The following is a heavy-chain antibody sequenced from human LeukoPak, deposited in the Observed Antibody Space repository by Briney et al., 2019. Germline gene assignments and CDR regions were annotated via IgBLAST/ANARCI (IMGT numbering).Heavy chain of an antibody. J-gene: IGHJ4*02. V-gene: IGHV4-59*12. D-gene: IGHD5-18*01. CDR1: GGSISGYY. Sequence: SETLSLTCTVSGGSISGYYWSWIRQPPGKGLEWIAYIYYTGSTNYNPSLKSRVTISLDTSKNQFSLKLSSVTAADTAVYYCARDAYSYGYFDYWGQGTLVTVSS. CDR2: IYYTGST. CDR3: ARDAYSYGYFDY.